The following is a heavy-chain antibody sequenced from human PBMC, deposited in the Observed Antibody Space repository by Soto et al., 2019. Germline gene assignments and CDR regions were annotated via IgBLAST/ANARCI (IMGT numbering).Heavy chain of an antibody. D-gene: IGHD3-3*01. CDR3: ALVSKTFWIGYSFFDS. V-gene: IGHV2-5*02. J-gene: IGHJ4*02. CDR1: GFSLGTNGVG. CDR2: IYWDDEK. Sequence: QITLKESGPTLVKPTQTLTLTCTFSGFSLGTNGVGVGWIRQPPGKAPEWLALIYWDDEKHYSPSLQSRLTITRDTSKDQVVLTMTNLDHVDTATYYCALVSKTFWIGYSFFDSWGQGTLVIVSS.